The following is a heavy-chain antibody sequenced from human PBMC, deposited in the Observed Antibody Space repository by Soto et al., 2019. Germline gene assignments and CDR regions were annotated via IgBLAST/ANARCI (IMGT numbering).Heavy chain of an antibody. CDR1: GFTVSSNY. V-gene: IGHV3-21*01. D-gene: IGHD2-15*01. J-gene: IGHJ6*02. CDR3: ARAGGYCIISKNKRAYDMDV. Sequence: GVSLRLSCAAYGFTVSSNYMRWVRQAPGKGLEWVSSISSFSNYMYYTDSVKGRFTISRDNARNSLYLQMNSLRAEDRAVYYCARAGGYCIISKNKRAYDMDVWGQGTTVTVSS. CDR2: ISSFSNYM.